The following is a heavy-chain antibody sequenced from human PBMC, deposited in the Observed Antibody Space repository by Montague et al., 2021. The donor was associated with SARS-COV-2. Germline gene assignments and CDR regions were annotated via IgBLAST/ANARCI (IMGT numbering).Heavy chain of an antibody. Sequence: SETLSLTCSRLVSWYSGADRKSTRQNPSHHGNSYADFSLKEKTSYNPSLQSRLTMSVDTYKKQFSLRLSSVTAADTAVYFCAKGSHIYETRGLRTGWFDPLGQGILVTVS. CDR3: AKGSHIYETRGLRTGWFDP. V-gene: IGHV4-34*01. D-gene: IGHD7-27*01. CDR2: FSLKEKT. CDR1: SWYSGAD. J-gene: IGHJ5*02.